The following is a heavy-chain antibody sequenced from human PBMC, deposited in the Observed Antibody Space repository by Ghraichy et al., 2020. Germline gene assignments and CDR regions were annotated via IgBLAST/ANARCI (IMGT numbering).Heavy chain of an antibody. CDR1: GFTFINTW. CDR3: AIDSES. J-gene: IGHJ5*02. Sequence: GGSLRLSCAASGFTFINTWMSGVRQAPGKGLEWVGRIFSKADGGTTTYAAPVKGRFTISRDDSKNTLYLKMNSLKTEDTAVYYCAIDSESWGRGTLVTVSS. CDR2: IFSKADGGTT. D-gene: IGHD6-19*01. V-gene: IGHV3-15*01.